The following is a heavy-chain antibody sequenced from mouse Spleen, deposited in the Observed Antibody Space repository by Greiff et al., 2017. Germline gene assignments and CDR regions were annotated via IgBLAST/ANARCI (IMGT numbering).Heavy chain of an antibody. J-gene: IGHJ4*01. CDR1: EYEFPSHD. V-gene: IGHV5-2*01. Sequence: EVQRVESGGGLVQPGESLKLSCESNEYEFPSHDMSWVRTTPEKRLELVAAINSDGGSTYYPDSVKGRFTISRDNAKNTLYLQMSSLKSEDTAMYYCARAGDPLAMDYWGQGTSVTVSS. CDR3: ARAGDPLAMDY. CDR2: INSDGGST.